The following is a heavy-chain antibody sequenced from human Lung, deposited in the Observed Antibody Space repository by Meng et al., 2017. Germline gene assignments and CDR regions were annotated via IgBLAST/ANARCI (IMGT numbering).Heavy chain of an antibody. Sequence: QLQLQESGPGLVKPSGTLSLSCTVSGGSISRSSYYWGWTRQPPGKGLEWIGSIDNTGSTHYNPSLKSRVSMSVDTSKNQFSLRLNSVTAADTAVYYCVRLDWELLNWFDPWGQGTLVTVSS. CDR3: VRLDWELLNWFDP. J-gene: IGHJ5*02. CDR2: IDNTGST. D-gene: IGHD1-26*01. CDR1: GGSISRSSYY. V-gene: IGHV4-39*01.